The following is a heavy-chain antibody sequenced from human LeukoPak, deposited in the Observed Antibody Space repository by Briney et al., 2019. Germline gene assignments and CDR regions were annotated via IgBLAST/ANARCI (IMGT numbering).Heavy chain of an antibody. CDR1: GDSINSLDL. J-gene: IGHJ4*02. CDR3: AGLVGRYSSGLYYYYFDY. D-gene: IGHD3-22*01. Sequence: PSETLSLTCTVSGDSINSLDLWSWVRQPPGKGLEWIGEMYLSGTTHSNPSVKSRVTISIDKSKNQLFLNLSSVTAADTAVYYCAGLVGRYSSGLYYYYFDYWGQGTLVTVSS. V-gene: IGHV4-4*02. CDR2: MYLSGTT.